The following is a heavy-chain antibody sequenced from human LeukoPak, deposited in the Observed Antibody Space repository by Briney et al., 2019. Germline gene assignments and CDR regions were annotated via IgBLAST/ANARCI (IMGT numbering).Heavy chain of an antibody. D-gene: IGHD4-11*01. CDR1: GFTFSRYS. J-gene: IGHJ3*02. V-gene: IGHV4-4*07. Sequence: GSLRLSCAASGFTFSRYSINWIRQPAGKGLEWIGRIYTSGSTNYNPSLKSRVTMSVDTSKNQFSLKLSSVTAADTAVYYCAREIPGSKAFDIWGQGTMVTVSS. CDR2: IYTSGST. CDR3: AREIPGSKAFDI.